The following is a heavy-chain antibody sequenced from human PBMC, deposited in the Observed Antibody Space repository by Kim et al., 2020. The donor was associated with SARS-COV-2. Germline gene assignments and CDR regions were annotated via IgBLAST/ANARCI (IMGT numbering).Heavy chain of an antibody. CDR3: ARGLGEEVAGTTYYYGMDV. J-gene: IGHJ6*02. D-gene: IGHD6-19*01. Sequence: SETLSLTCTVSGGSSTYYYWTWVRQFPGEGLEWIGYISYSGRTNYSPSLKSRVIISEDTSKNQFSLRLSSVTAADTAVYYCARGLGEEVAGTTYYYGMDVWGQGATVTVTS. V-gene: IGHV4-59*01. CDR1: GGSSTYYY. CDR2: ISYSGRT.